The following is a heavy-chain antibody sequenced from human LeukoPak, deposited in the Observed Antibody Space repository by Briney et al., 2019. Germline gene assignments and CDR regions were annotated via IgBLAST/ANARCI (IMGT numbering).Heavy chain of an antibody. V-gene: IGHV3-20*04. Sequence: RPGGSLRLSCAASGFTFDDYAMSWVRQAPGKGLEWVSGINWNAGSTGYADSVKGRFSISRDNSKNTLYLQMDSLRAEDTAVYYCATIPCGGHYIGPDYWGQGTLVTVSS. J-gene: IGHJ4*02. D-gene: IGHD3-16*01. CDR1: GFTFDDYA. CDR3: ATIPCGGHYIGPDY. CDR2: INWNAGST.